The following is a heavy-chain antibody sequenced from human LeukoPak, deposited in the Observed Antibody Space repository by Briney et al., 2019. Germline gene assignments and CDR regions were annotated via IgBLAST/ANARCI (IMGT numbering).Heavy chain of an antibody. Sequence: PGGSLRLSCAASGFTFSSCGMHWVRQAPGEGLEWVAYIGYDGSKKYYSDSVKGRFTISRDNSKNTVHLQMNSLRAADTALYFCARDLGGIYYIAYWGQGTLVTVSS. D-gene: IGHD2-15*01. CDR1: GFTFSSCG. J-gene: IGHJ4*02. V-gene: IGHV3-30*02. CDR2: IGYDGSKK. CDR3: ARDLGGIYYIAY.